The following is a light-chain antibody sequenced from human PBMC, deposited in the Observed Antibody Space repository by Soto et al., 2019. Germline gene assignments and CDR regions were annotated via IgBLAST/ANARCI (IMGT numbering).Light chain of an antibody. CDR2: DAS. Sequence: EIVLTQSPATLSLSPGERATLSCRASQSVSSYLAWYQQKPGQAPRLLIYDASNSATGIPARFSGSGSGTDFTLTISSLEPEEFAVYYCQQRSNCPPYTFGQGTKLEIK. J-gene: IGKJ2*01. CDR3: QQRSNCPPYT. CDR1: QSVSSY. V-gene: IGKV3-11*01.